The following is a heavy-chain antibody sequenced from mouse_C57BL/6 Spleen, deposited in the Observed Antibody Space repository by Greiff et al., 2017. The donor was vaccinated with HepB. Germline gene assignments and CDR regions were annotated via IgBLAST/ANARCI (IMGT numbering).Heavy chain of an antibody. CDR1: GYTFTSYW. CDR3: ARRDYGSSLSWFAY. J-gene: IGHJ3*01. Sequence: VQLQQPGAELVMPGASVKLSCKASGYTFTSYWMHWVKQRPGQGLEWIGEIDPSDSYTNYNQKFKGKSTLTVDKSSSTAYMQHSSLTSEDSAVYYCARRDYGSSLSWFAYWGQGTLVTVSA. V-gene: IGHV1-69*01. D-gene: IGHD1-1*01. CDR2: IDPSDSYT.